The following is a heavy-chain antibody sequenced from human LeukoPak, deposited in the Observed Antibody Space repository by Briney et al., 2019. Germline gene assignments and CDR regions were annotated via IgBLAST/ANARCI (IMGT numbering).Heavy chain of an antibody. CDR1: GFTFSDYA. CDR2: ISFDGSNT. Sequence: GGSLRLSCVASGFTFSDYAIHWVRQAPGKGLEWVAIISFDGSNTYHADSVKGRFTISRDNSRNTLFLQMNSLRTEDTAVYYCAKDSRRSGNYFSPGAFDIWGQGTMVIVSS. CDR3: AKDSRRSGNYFSPGAFDI. V-gene: IGHV3-30*04. D-gene: IGHD1-26*01. J-gene: IGHJ3*02.